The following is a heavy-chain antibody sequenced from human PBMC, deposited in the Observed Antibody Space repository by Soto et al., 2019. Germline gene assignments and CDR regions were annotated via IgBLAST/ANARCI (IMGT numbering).Heavy chain of an antibody. Sequence: PSETLSLTCTVSVGSINLYYWGWIRPSPGKGLEWIGYVYYNGMTTSNPSLQSPVTISLDPSKNQFSLRLSSVTAADTAVYYCARGGGEIWNDNYYFSGMDVGGQGTTVT. CDR2: VYYNGMT. CDR1: VGSINLYY. V-gene: IGHV4-59*01. CDR3: ARGGGEIWNDNYYFSGMDV. J-gene: IGHJ6*02. D-gene: IGHD3-16*01.